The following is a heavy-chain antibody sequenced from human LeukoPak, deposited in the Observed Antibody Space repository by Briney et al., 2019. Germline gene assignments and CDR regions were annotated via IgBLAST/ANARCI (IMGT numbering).Heavy chain of an antibody. D-gene: IGHD6-13*01. CDR3: ARVKERQHHDGMDV. Sequence: ASVKVSCKASGYTFTGYYMDWVRQAPGQGLEWMGWINPNSGGTNYAQKFQGRVTMTRDTSISTAYMELSRLRSDDTAVYYCARVKERQHHDGMDVWGQGTTITVSS. J-gene: IGHJ6*02. CDR1: GYTFTGYY. V-gene: IGHV1-2*02. CDR2: INPNSGGT.